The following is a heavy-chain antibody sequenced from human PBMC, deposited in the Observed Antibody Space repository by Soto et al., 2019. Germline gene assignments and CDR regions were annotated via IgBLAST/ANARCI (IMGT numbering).Heavy chain of an antibody. D-gene: IGHD3-10*01. Sequence: QVQLVQSGAVVKKPGSSVEVSCKASGGTFNGYGISWVRQAPGQGLEWMGGTVPVFATSKYAPRFQGRVTITADKSTSTAYMELSSVRSEDTAIYFCARGVSNSGAYYTGPSAYELWGQGTLVIVSS. CDR3: ARGVSNSGAYYTGPSAYEL. J-gene: IGHJ3*01. CDR1: GGTFNGYG. CDR2: TVPVFATS. V-gene: IGHV1-69*06.